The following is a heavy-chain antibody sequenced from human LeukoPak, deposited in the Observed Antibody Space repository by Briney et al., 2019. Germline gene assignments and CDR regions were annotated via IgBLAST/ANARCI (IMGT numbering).Heavy chain of an antibody. CDR2: INPNSGGT. Sequence: GASVKVSCKASGYTFTGYYMHWVRQAPGQGLEWMGWINPNSGGTNYAQKFQGRVTMTRDTSISTAYMELSRLRSDDTAVYYCAKTRRIEAAGTSAFDIWAKGQWSPSLQ. CDR3: AKTRRIEAAGTSAFDI. D-gene: IGHD6-13*01. V-gene: IGHV1-2*02. CDR1: GYTFTGYY. J-gene: IGHJ3*02.